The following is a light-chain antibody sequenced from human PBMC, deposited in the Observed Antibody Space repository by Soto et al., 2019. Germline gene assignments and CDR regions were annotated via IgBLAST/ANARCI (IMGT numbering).Light chain of an antibody. CDR1: SSDVGGYNY. V-gene: IGLV2-8*01. Sequence: QSVLTQPPSASGSPGQPITISCTGTSSDVGGYNYVSWYQQHPGSAPKLIIHEVNKRPSGVPDRFSGSKSGNTASLTVTGLQAEDEADYYCSSYAGSNILVFGEGTKLTVL. CDR3: SSYAGSNILV. J-gene: IGLJ2*01. CDR2: EVN.